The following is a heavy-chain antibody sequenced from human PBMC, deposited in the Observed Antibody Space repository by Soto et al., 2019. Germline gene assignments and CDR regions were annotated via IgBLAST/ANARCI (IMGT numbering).Heavy chain of an antibody. V-gene: IGHV4-61*01. CDR3: ARAWKHLYLDY. Sequence: SETLSLTCTVSGGSVSSTSYYWTWLRQPPGKGLEWIGYIHYSGSTNYNPSLQSRVTISVDTSKNHFSLELTSVTAADTAVYYCARAWKHLYLDYWGQGALVTVSS. CDR1: GGSVSSTSYY. D-gene: IGHD1-1*01. CDR2: IHYSGST. J-gene: IGHJ4*02.